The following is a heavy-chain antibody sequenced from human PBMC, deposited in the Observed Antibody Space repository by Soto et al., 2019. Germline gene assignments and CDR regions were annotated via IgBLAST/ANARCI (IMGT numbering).Heavy chain of an antibody. CDR1: GGSISSSTW. D-gene: IGHD2-8*01. Sequence: SETLSLTCAVSGGSISSSTWWSWVRQPPGKGLEWIGEIYQNGGTNYSPSLRSRVTLSVDKSKNQFSLRLNSVTAEDTAVYYCARGCTNGVCFFDPWGQGTLVTVSS. V-gene: IGHV4-4*02. CDR2: IYQNGGT. J-gene: IGHJ5*02. CDR3: ARGCTNGVCFFDP.